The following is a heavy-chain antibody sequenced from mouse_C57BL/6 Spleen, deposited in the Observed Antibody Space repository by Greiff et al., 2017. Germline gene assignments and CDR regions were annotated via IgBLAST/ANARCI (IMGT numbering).Heavy chain of an antibody. CDR3: ARQGYGSTYAMDY. D-gene: IGHD1-1*01. Sequence: EVKLVESGGGLVKPGGSLKLSCAASGFTFSDYGMHWVRQAPEKGLEWVAYISSGSSTIYYADTVKGRFTISRDNAKNTLFRQMTSLRSEYTAMYYCARQGYGSTYAMDYWGQGTSVTVSS. CDR1: GFTFSDYG. CDR2: ISSGSSTI. J-gene: IGHJ4*01. V-gene: IGHV5-17*01.